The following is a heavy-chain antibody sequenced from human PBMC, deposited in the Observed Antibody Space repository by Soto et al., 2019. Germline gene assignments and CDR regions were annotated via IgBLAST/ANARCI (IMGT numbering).Heavy chain of an antibody. Sequence: QVQLQESGPGLVKPSQTLSLTCAVSGASISSGDYYWSWIRQHPGKGLEWIGYIYYSGSTYYNPSLKSRVNISXDXSXNXXSXXXXXVXAXDXXXXYRPTIFDSSGYYYGNNWFDPWGQGTLCTVSS. V-gene: IGHV4-31*11. CDR1: GASISSGDYY. CDR3: PTIFDSSGYYYGNNWFDP. J-gene: IGHJ5*02. D-gene: IGHD3-22*01. CDR2: IYYSGST.